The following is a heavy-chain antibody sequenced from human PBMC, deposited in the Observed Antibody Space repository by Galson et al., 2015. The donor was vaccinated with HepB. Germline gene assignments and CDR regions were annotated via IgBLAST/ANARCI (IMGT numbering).Heavy chain of an antibody. V-gene: IGHV3-30*18. CDR1: GFTFSSYG. D-gene: IGHD4-17*01. Sequence: SLRLSCAASGFTFSSYGMHWVRQAPGKGLEWVAVISYDGSNKYYADSVKGRFTISRDNSKNTLYLQMNSLRAEDTAVYYCAKDFWTTVTTYYFDYWGQGTLVTVSS. CDR2: ISYDGSNK. CDR3: AKDFWTTVTTYYFDY. J-gene: IGHJ4*02.